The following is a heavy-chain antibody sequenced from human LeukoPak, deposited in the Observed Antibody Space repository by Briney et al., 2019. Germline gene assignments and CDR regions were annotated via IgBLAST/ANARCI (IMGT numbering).Heavy chain of an antibody. J-gene: IGHJ4*02. CDR3: ARERVDFRELVNYYFDY. CDR2: IYTSGST. D-gene: IGHD2-8*02. Sequence: SETLSLTCTVSGGSISSYYWSWIRQPAGKGLEWIGRIYTSGSTNYNPSLKSRVTISVDTSKNQFSLKLSSVTAADTAVYYCARERVDFRELVNYYFDYWGQGTLVTVSS. CDR1: GGSISSYY. V-gene: IGHV4-4*07.